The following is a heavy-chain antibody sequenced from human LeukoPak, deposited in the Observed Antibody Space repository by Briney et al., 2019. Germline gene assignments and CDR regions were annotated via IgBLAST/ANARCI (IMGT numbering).Heavy chain of an antibody. D-gene: IGHD5-18*01. V-gene: IGHV4-61*01. J-gene: IGHJ6*03. CDR2: IYYSGST. CDR1: GVSISSSNSY. CDR3: AREGRGYSYGYYYYYMDV. Sequence: PSETLSLTCTVSGVSISSSNSYWGWIRQPPGKGLEWIGYIYYSGSTNYNPSLKSRVTISVDTSKNQFSLKLSSVTAADTAVYYCAREGRGYSYGYYYYYMDVWGKGTTVTISS.